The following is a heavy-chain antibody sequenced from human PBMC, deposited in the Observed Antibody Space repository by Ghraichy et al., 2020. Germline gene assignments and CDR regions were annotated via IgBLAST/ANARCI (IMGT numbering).Heavy chain of an antibody. CDR1: GGSISSYY. D-gene: IGHD3-10*01. CDR3: ARGPWFGELPSY. V-gene: IGHV4-59*01. Sequence: SETLSLTCTVSGGSISSYYWSWIRQPPGKGLEWIGYIYYSGSTNYNPSLKSRVTISVDTSKNQFSLKLSSVTAADTAVYYCARGPWFGELPSYWGQGTLVTVSS. J-gene: IGHJ4*02. CDR2: IYYSGST.